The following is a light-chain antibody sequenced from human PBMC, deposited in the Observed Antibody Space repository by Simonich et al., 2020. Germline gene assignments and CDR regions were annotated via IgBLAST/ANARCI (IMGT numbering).Light chain of an antibody. J-gene: IGKJ4*01. CDR1: QSLVHIDGNTS. Sequence: DVVMTPSPLSLPVPLGPTASISCRSCQSLVHIDGNTSLNWCQQRPGQAPRGLIYKGSTRDSGVTDRCSGSGAGTDFTLKISRVEAEDVGVDYCMQGTHWPLTFGGGTKVEIK. CDR2: KGS. V-gene: IGKV2-30*02. CDR3: MQGTHWPLT.